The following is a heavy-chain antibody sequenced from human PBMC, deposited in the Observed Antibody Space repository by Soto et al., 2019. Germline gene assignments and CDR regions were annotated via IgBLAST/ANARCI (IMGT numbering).Heavy chain of an antibody. D-gene: IGHD2-2*01. V-gene: IGHV5-51*01. CDR3: ARGFQPLPPFDY. CDR1: GYSFANYS. CDR2: IYPGDSDT. J-gene: IGHJ4*02. Sequence: DSLKVSCKGSGYSFANYSIGAVRQMPSKGLEWMGIIYPGDSDTRYSPSFQGQVTISADKSISTAYLQWSSLKASDTAMYYCARGFQPLPPFDYWGQGTLXTVSS.